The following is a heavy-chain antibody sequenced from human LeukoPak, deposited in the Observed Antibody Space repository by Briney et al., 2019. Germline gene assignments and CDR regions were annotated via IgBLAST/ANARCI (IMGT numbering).Heavy chain of an antibody. D-gene: IGHD4-17*01. CDR2: IIPIFGTA. CDR1: GYTFTSYA. J-gene: IGHJ6*02. CDR3: ASPTRDYGDYFYYYGMDV. Sequence: SVKVSCKASGYTFTSYAISWVRQAPGQGLEWMGGIIPIFGTANYAQKFQGRVTITADESTSTAYMELSSLRSEDTAVYYCASPTRDYGDYFYYYGMDVWGQGTTVTVS. V-gene: IGHV1-69*13.